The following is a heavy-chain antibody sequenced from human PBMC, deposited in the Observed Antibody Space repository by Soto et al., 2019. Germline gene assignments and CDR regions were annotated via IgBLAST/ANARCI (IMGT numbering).Heavy chain of an antibody. V-gene: IGHV3-33*01. D-gene: IGHD3-16*01. CDR1: GFTFSSYV. J-gene: IGHJ4*02. CDR3: ARVGWGSGYFDY. Sequence: GGSLRLSCAASGFTFSSYVMHWVRQAPGKGLEWVAVIWYDGSNKYYADSVKGRFTISRDNSKNTLYLQMNSLRAEDTAVYYCARVGWGSGYFDYWGQGTLVTVS. CDR2: IWYDGSNK.